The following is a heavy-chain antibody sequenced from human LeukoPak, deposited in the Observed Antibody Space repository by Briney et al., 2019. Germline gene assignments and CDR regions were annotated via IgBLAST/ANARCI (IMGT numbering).Heavy chain of an antibody. Sequence: SETLSLTCTVSGGSISSYYWSWIRQPPGKGLEWIGYIYYSGSTNYNPSLKSRVTISVDTSKNQFSLKLSSVTAADTAVYYCASVDTAMVNHFWGQGTLVTVSS. CDR2: IYYSGST. CDR3: ASVDTAMVNHF. J-gene: IGHJ4*02. V-gene: IGHV4-59*08. D-gene: IGHD5-18*01. CDR1: GGSISSYY.